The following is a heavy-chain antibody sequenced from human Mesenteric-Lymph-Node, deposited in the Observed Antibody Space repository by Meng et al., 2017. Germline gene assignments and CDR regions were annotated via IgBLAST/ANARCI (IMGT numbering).Heavy chain of an antibody. CDR3: AKNFNFDD. Sequence: LVESGGGLVQPGGSLRLCGAASGFTFRNFAMSWVRQSPGKGLECVSIITSSDDTYYLDSVKGRFTVSRDNSKNTLHLQMDSLSAEDTAVYYCAKNFNFDDWGRGTLVTVSS. V-gene: IGHV3-23*04. J-gene: IGHJ4*02. CDR2: ITSSDDT. CDR1: GFTFRNFA.